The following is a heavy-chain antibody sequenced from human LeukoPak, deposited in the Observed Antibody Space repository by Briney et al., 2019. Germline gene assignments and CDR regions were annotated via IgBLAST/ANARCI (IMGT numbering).Heavy chain of an antibody. D-gene: IGHD2-2*01. Sequence: SETLSLTCTVSGGSISSDYWSWIRQPAGKGLEWIGRIYTSGSTNYNPSLKSRVTISVDKSKNQFSLKLYSVTAADTAVYYCASASSGYCSSTTCYATFDYWGQGTLVTVSS. CDR3: ASASSGYCSSTTCYATFDY. CDR2: IYTSGST. CDR1: GGSISSDY. J-gene: IGHJ4*02. V-gene: IGHV4-4*07.